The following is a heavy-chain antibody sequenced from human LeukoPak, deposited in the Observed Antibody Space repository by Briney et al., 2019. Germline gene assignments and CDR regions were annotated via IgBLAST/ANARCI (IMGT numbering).Heavy chain of an antibody. CDR1: GFTFSIYA. V-gene: IGHV3-30*04. J-gene: IGHJ4*02. D-gene: IGHD3-10*01. Sequence: GRSLRLSYAASGFTFSIYAMHWVRQAPGKGLEWVAFISYDGSNIYYADSVKGRFTISRDNSKNTLYLQVNSLRAEDTAVYYCARALMIRGVFDYWGQGTLVTVSS. CDR3: ARALMIRGVFDY. CDR2: ISYDGSNI.